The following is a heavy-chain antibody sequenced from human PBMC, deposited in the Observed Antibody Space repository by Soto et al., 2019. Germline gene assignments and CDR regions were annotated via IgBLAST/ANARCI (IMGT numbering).Heavy chain of an antibody. Sequence: GGSLRLSCAASGFDVSNTDMSWVRQAPGKGLEWVSVIYSGGYTNYADSVEGRFIVSRDSPKNTLYLQMDSLRAEDTAVYYCASLYSGYGFFTSSLHYYYMDVWGKGTTVTVSS. CDR3: ASLYSGYGFFTSSLHYYYMDV. CDR1: GFDVSNTD. V-gene: IGHV3-66*01. J-gene: IGHJ6*03. CDR2: IYSGGYT. D-gene: IGHD5-12*01.